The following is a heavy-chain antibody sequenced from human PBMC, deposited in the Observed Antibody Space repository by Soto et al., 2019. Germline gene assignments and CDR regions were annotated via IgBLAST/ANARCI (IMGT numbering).Heavy chain of an antibody. CDR3: AREGVYYYGSGSSPGGMDV. J-gene: IGHJ6*02. CDR2: ISYDGSNK. CDR1: GFTFSSYA. Sequence: QVQPVESGGGVVQPGRSLRLSCAASGFTFSSYAMHWVRQAPGKGLEWVAVISYDGSNKYYADSVKGRFTISRDNSKNTLYLQMNSLRAEDTAVYYCAREGVYYYGSGSSPGGMDVWGQGTTVTVSS. D-gene: IGHD3-10*01. V-gene: IGHV3-30-3*01.